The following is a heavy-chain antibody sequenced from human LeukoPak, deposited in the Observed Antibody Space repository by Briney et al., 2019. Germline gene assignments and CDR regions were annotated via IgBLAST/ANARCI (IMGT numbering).Heavy chain of an antibody. D-gene: IGHD1-1*01. J-gene: IGHJ4*02. CDR2: INHSGST. CDR1: GGSFSGYY. V-gene: IGHV4-34*01. CDR3: ARGRTLNGYFDY. Sequence: SETLSLTCAVYGGSFSGYYWSWIRQPPGKGLEWIGEINHSGSTNYNPSLKSRVTISVDTSKNQFSLKLSSVTAADTAVYYCARGRTLNGYFDYWGQGTLVTVSS.